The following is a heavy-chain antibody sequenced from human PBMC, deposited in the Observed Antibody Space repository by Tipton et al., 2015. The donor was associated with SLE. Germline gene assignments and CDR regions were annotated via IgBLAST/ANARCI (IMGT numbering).Heavy chain of an antibody. CDR3: ARFSKAAAGTDGYFDY. J-gene: IGHJ4*02. CDR1: GGSFSGYY. V-gene: IGHV4-34*01. Sequence: LRLSCAVYGGSFSGYYWSWIRQPPGKGLEWIGEINHSGSTNYNPPLKSRVTISVDTSKNQFSLKLSSVTAADTAVYYCARFSKAAAGTDGYFDYWGQGTLVTVSS. D-gene: IGHD6-13*01. CDR2: INHSGST.